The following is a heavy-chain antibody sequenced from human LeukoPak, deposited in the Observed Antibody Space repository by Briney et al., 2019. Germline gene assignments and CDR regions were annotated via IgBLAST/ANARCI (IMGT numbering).Heavy chain of an antibody. V-gene: IGHV3-23*01. J-gene: IGHJ3*02. Sequence: GGSLRLSCAASGFTFSNAWMSWVRQAPGKGLEWVSTISGSGDSTYYADSVKGRFTISRDNFKNTLYLQMNSLRAEDTAVYYCAKDRVVRGIMGSFDIWGQGTMVTVSS. CDR2: ISGSGDST. D-gene: IGHD3-10*01. CDR1: GFTFSNAW. CDR3: AKDRVVRGIMGSFDI.